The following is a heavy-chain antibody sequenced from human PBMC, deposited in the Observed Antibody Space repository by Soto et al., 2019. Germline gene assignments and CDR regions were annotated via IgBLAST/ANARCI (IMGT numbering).Heavy chain of an antibody. V-gene: IGHV4-59*01. CDR3: ARARPATAIPYFVDY. Sequence: QVQLQESGPGLVKPSETLSLTCTVSGSSISSYYWSWIRQPPGKGLEWIGYISYSGSTNYNPSLKSRGTISVDTSKNQFSLQLRSVTAADTAVYYCARARPATAIPYFVDYWGQGTLVTVSS. CDR1: GSSISSYY. D-gene: IGHD2-2*02. J-gene: IGHJ4*02. CDR2: ISYSGST.